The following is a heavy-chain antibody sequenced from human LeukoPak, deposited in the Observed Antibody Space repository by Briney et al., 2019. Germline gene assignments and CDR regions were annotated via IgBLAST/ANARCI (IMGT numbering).Heavy chain of an antibody. CDR2: IIPIFGTA. Sequence: GASVKVSCKASGGTFSSYAISWVRQAPGQGLEWMGGIIPIFGTANYAQKSQGRVTITTDESTSTAYMELSSLRSEDTAVYYCARHYYYDSSGYYPFDYWGQGTLVTVSS. CDR1: GGTFSSYA. V-gene: IGHV1-69*05. J-gene: IGHJ4*02. D-gene: IGHD3-22*01. CDR3: ARHYYYDSSGYYPFDY.